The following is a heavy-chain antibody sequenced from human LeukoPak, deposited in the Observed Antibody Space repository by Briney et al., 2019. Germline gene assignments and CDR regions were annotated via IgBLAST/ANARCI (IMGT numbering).Heavy chain of an antibody. CDR1: GGSISSSSYC. Sequence: SETLSLTCTVSGGSISSSSYCWGWIRQPPGKGLEWIGSIYYSGSTYYNPSLKSRVTISVDTSKNQFSLKLSSVTAADTAVYYCARPFLAAAGTGYWFDPWGQGTLVTVSS. J-gene: IGHJ5*02. D-gene: IGHD6-13*01. CDR3: ARPFLAAAGTGYWFDP. V-gene: IGHV4-39*01. CDR2: IYYSGST.